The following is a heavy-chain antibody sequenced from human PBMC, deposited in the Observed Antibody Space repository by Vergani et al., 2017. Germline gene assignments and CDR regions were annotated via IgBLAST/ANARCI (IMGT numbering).Heavy chain of an antibody. CDR1: GGSFSGYY. V-gene: IGHV4-34*01. Sequence: QVQLQQWGAGLLKPSETLSLTCAVYGGSFSGYYWTWIRQPPGKGLEWIGEINHSGSTNYNPSLKSRVTISVDTSKNQFSLKLSSVTAADTAVYYCAREGAPYGMDVWGQGTTVTVSS. CDR3: AREGAPYGMDV. D-gene: IGHD4/OR15-4a*01. CDR2: INHSGST. J-gene: IGHJ6*02.